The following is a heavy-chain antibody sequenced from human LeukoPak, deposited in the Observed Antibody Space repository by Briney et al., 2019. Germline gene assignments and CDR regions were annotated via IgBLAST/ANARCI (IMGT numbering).Heavy chain of an antibody. D-gene: IGHD5-18*01. CDR1: GGSISSGGYY. CDR3: ARDVDTAMVKDNWFDP. J-gene: IGHJ5*02. V-gene: IGHV4-39*07. CDR2: INHSGST. Sequence: SETLSLTCTVSGGSISSGGYYWSWIRQHPGKGLEWIGEINHSGSTNYNPSLKSRVTISVDTSKNQFSLKLSSVTAADTAVYYCARDVDTAMVKDNWFDPWGQGTLVTVSS.